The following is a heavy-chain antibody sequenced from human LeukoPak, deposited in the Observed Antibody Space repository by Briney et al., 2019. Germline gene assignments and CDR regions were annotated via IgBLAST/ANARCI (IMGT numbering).Heavy chain of an antibody. D-gene: IGHD3-3*01. J-gene: IGHJ3*02. CDR3: AKVPVFSLTISEVVTDDAFDI. CDR2: ISGSGGTT. Sequence: PGGSLRLSCAVSGFTFSSYSMSWVRQAPGKGLEWVSAISGSGGTTYYADSVKGRFTISRDNSNNTLYLQMNILRAEDTALYYCAKVPVFSLTISEVVTDDAFDIWGQGTIVPVSS. CDR1: GFTFSSYS. V-gene: IGHV3-23*01.